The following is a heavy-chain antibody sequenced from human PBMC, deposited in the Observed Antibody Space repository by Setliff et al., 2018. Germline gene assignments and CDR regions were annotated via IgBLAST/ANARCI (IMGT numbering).Heavy chain of an antibody. D-gene: IGHD2-15*01. CDR1: GGSISSYY. V-gene: IGHV4-4*07. CDR3: ARGLNTESWTPLY. J-gene: IGHJ4*02. Sequence: PSETLSLTCTVSGGSISSYYWSWIRQPAGQGLEWIGQIYTRGSTNENPSLKSRVTISVDTSKNQVSLRLTSVTAADTAIYYCARGLNTESWTPLYWSPGTRVTVSS. CDR2: IYTRGST.